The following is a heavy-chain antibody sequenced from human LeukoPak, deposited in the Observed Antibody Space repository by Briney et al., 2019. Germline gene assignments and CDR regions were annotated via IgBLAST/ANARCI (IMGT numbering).Heavy chain of an antibody. V-gene: IGHV3-48*04. Sequence: PGGSLRLSCAASGFTFSSYSMNWVRQAPGKGLEWVSYISSSGSTIYYADSVKGRFTISRDNAKNSLYLQMNSLRAEDTAVYYCARDDPTTGYGDYWGQGTLVTVSS. J-gene: IGHJ4*02. CDR2: ISSSGSTI. CDR3: ARDDPTTGYGDY. CDR1: GFTFSSYS. D-gene: IGHD3-9*01.